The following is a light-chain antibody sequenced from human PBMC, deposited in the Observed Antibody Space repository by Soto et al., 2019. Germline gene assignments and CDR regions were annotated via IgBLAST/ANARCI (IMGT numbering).Light chain of an antibody. CDR2: DAS. Sequence: DIQMTQSPSSLSASVGDRVTITCRASQSISNYLNWYQQKPGKAPKLLIYDASNLQTGVPSRFSGSRSGTDFTFTISSLQAEDIATYYCQQYDNVRISFGPGTKVDIK. V-gene: IGKV1-33*01. CDR1: QSISNY. J-gene: IGKJ3*01. CDR3: QQYDNVRIS.